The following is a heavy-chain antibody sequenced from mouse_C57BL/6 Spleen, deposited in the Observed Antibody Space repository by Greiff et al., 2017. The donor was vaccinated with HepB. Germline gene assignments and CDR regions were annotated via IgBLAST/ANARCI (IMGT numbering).Heavy chain of an antibody. D-gene: IGHD2-2*01. CDR3: ARKGYYWYFDV. CDR2: ISDGGSYT. Sequence: EVQLVESGGGLVKPGGSLKLSCAASGFTFSSYAMSWVRQTPEKRLEWVATISDGGSYTYYPDNVKGRFTISRDNAKNNLYLQMSHLKSEDTAMYYCARKGYYWYFDVWGTGTTVTVSS. V-gene: IGHV5-4*01. CDR1: GFTFSSYA. J-gene: IGHJ1*03.